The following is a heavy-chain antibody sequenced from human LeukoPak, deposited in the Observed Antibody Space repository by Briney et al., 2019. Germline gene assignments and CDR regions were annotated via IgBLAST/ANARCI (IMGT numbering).Heavy chain of an antibody. CDR3: AKDRGHSSGWYTEY. CDR1: GFTFSSYS. J-gene: IGHJ4*02. V-gene: IGHV3-23*01. Sequence: GGSLRLSCAASGFTFSSYSMNWVRQAPGKGLEWVSTISDTGGSTYYADSVKGRFTISRDNSKNTLYLQMNSLRAEDTAVYYCAKDRGHSSGWYTEYWGQGTLVTVSS. D-gene: IGHD6-19*01. CDR2: ISDTGGST.